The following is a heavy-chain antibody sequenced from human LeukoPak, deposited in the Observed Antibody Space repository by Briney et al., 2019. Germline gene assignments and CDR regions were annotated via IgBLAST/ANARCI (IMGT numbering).Heavy chain of an antibody. J-gene: IGHJ4*02. V-gene: IGHV3-9*01. CDR1: GFTFDDYA. CDR2: ISWNSGSI. CDR3: AKDINVDIVATIN. Sequence: GGSLRLSCAASGFTFDDYAMHWVRHAPGKGLEWVSGISWNSGSIGYADSVKGRFTISRDNAKNSLYLQMNSLRAEDTALYYCAKDINVDIVATINWGQGTLVTVSS. D-gene: IGHD5-12*01.